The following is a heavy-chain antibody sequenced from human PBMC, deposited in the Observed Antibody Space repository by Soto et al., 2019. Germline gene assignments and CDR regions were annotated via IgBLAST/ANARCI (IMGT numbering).Heavy chain of an antibody. D-gene: IGHD3-10*01. CDR3: ARSMFYSGDINYSPFEY. V-gene: IGHV4-61*01. Sequence: QVQLQESGPGLVKPSETLSLTCTVSGGSVSSGNYYWSWIRQPPGKGLEWIGYFYYTGSINYNPSLKSRVNIFIDASKNRFSLRLSSVTAADTAVYYCARSMFYSGDINYSPFEYWGQGTLVTASS. CDR1: GGSVSSGNYY. CDR2: FYYTGSI. J-gene: IGHJ4*02.